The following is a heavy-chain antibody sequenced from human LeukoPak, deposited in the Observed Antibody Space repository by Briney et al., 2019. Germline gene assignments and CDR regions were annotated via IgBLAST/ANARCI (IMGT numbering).Heavy chain of an antibody. CDR3: AKERGCAIGSCARIPDY. CDR2: ISSSSNYI. V-gene: IGHV3-21*04. D-gene: IGHD2-15*01. CDR1: GFTFSNAW. J-gene: IGHJ4*02. Sequence: GGSLRLSCAASGFTFSNAWMSWVRQAPGKGLEWVSSISSSSNYIYYADSVKGRFTISRDNSKNTLYLQLNSLRAEDTAVYYCAKERGCAIGSCARIPDYWGQGILVTVSS.